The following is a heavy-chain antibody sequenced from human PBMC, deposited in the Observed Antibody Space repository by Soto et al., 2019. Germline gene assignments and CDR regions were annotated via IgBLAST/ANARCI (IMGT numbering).Heavy chain of an antibody. D-gene: IGHD3-9*01. CDR3: ATSSVLRYFDWLALPYYYYYYGMDV. V-gene: IGHV3-74*01. CDR1: GFTFSSYW. J-gene: IGHJ6*02. Sequence: PGGSRRLSCAASGFTFSSYWMHWLRQAPGKEQLRVSRINSKGSSTSYSDSEKVKFTIARDNDKNTLYLQMNSLRAEDTAVYYCATSSVLRYFDWLALPYYYYYYGMDVWGQGTTVTVSS. CDR2: INSKGSST.